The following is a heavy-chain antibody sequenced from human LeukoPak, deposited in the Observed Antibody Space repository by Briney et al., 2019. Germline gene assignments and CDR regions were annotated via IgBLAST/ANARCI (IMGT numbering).Heavy chain of an antibody. J-gene: IGHJ4*02. CDR2: ISGSGSST. V-gene: IGHV3-23*01. CDR1: GFTFSSYA. Sequence: GGSLRLSCAGSGFTFSSYAMSWVRQAPGKGLEWVSGISGSGSSTHYADSVKGRFTISRDNSKSTLYLQMSSLRDEDTAVYYCANYRSWGQGTLVTVSS. D-gene: IGHD1-14*01. CDR3: ANYRS.